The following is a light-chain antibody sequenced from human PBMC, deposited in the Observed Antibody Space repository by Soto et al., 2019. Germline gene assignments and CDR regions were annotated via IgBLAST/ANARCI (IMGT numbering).Light chain of an antibody. J-gene: IGKJ5*01. CDR2: DAS. Sequence: DIQMTQSPSSLSSSVGDIVTITCQASQNINNYLNWYQQKPGRAPKLLIYDASNLEAGVPSRFSGSGSGTHFTFTISSLQTEDIGTYYCQQYDILPITFGRGTRLEIK. CDR1: QNINNY. CDR3: QQYDILPIT. V-gene: IGKV1-33*01.